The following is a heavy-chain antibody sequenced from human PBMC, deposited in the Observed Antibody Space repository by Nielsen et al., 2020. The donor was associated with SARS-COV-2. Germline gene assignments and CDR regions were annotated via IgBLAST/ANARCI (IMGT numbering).Heavy chain of an antibody. CDR1: GFTFSDYA. J-gene: IGHJ4*02. CDR2: INSNSGA. Sequence: GGSLRLSCAASGFTFSDYAMNWVRRTPGKGLEWISYINSNSGAYYADSVKGRFTISRDNAKNSLYLQMNTLRAEDTAVYYCAKNPSRRDYGADYWGQGTLVTVSS. D-gene: IGHD4-17*01. CDR3: AKNPSRRDYGADY. V-gene: IGHV3-48*01.